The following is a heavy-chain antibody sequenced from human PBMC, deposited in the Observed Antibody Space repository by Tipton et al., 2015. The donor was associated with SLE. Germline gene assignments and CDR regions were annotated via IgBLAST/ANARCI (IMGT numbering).Heavy chain of an antibody. Sequence: TLSLTCAVYAGSFSDYYWSWIRQSPGKGLEWIGEIYHSGSTNYNPSLKSRVTISVDKSKNQFSLKLSSVTAADTAVYYCAREGWFGENWIDPWGQGTLVTVSS. D-gene: IGHD3-10*01. J-gene: IGHJ5*02. CDR2: IYHSGST. CDR3: AREGWFGENWIDP. CDR1: AGSFSDYY. V-gene: IGHV4-34*01.